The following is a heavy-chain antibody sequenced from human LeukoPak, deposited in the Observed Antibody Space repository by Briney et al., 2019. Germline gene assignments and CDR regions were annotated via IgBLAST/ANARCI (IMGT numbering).Heavy chain of an antibody. Sequence: TSETLSLTCTVSGGSISSYYWSWIRQPPGKGLEWIGYIYYSGSTNYNPSLKSRVTISVDTSKNQFSLKLSSVTAADTAVYYCARYYGSYNWFDPWGQGTLVTVSS. J-gene: IGHJ5*02. CDR2: IYYSGST. V-gene: IGHV4-59*01. D-gene: IGHD3-16*01. CDR3: ARYYGSYNWFDP. CDR1: GGSISSYY.